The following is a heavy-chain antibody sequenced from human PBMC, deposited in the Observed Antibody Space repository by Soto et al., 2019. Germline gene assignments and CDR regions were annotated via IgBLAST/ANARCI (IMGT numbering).Heavy chain of an antibody. CDR2: IYHSGST. J-gene: IGHJ5*02. D-gene: IGHD2-2*01. CDR3: ARVPDR. CDR1: GRAISSGGYS. Sequence: SEPRSRPSLISGRAISSGGYSWSWIRQPPGKGLEWIGYIYHSGSTYYNPSLKSRVTISVDRSKNQFSLKLSSVTAADTAVYYCARVPDRWGQG. V-gene: IGHV4-30-2*01.